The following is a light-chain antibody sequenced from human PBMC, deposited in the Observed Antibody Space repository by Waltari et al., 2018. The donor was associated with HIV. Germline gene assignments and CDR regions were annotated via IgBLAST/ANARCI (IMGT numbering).Light chain of an antibody. CDR3: QTWCTGIRV. J-gene: IGLJ2*01. CDR1: SGHSSYA. Sequence: QLVLTQSPSASASLGASDKLTCTLSSGHSSYAIEWHQQQPEKGPRYLMNLNSDCIHSKGDGIPARFSGSSSGAERYLTNSSLQSEDEADYYCQTWCTGIRVFGGGTKLTVL. CDR2: LNSDCIH. V-gene: IGLV4-69*01.